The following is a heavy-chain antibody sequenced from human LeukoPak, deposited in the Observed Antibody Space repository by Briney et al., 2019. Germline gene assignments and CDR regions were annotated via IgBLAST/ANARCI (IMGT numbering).Heavy chain of an antibody. CDR2: INHSGST. Sequence: AETLSLTCAVYGGSFSGYYWSWVRQAPGKGLEWIGEINHSGSTNYNPSLKSRVTISGDTSKNKFSLTLNCVSAADTAVYYFARVARNSSYYMDVWGKGTPVTVSS. CDR1: GGSFSGYY. D-gene: IGHD1-14*01. J-gene: IGHJ6*03. CDR3: ARVARNSSYYMDV. V-gene: IGHV4-34*01.